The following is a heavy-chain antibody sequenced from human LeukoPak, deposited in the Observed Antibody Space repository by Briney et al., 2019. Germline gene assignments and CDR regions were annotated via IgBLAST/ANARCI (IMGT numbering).Heavy chain of an antibody. CDR2: IIPIFGTA. CDR1: GGTFSSYA. Sequence: GASVKVSCKASGGTFSSYAISWVRQAPGQGLEWMRGIIPIFGTANYAQKFQGRVTITADESTSTAYMELSSLGSEDTAVYYCARGSSQPFDYYYGMDVWGQGTTVTFSS. V-gene: IGHV1-69*13. CDR3: ARGSSQPFDYYYGMDV. D-gene: IGHD2-2*01. J-gene: IGHJ6*02.